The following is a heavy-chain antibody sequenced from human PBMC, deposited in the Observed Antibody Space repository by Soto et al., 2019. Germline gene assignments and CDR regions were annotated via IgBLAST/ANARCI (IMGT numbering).Heavy chain of an antibody. D-gene: IGHD3-10*01. CDR1: GGSISRSSYY. V-gene: IGHV4-39*01. CDR3: ARHPAQYYYGSGSYLGWFDP. Sequence: PSETLSLTGTVSGGSISRSSYYWGWIRQPPGKGLEWIGSIYYSGSTYYNPSLKSRVTISVDTSKNQFSLKLSSVTAADTAVYYCARHPAQYYYGSGSYLGWFDPWGQGTLVTVSS. CDR2: IYYSGST. J-gene: IGHJ5*02.